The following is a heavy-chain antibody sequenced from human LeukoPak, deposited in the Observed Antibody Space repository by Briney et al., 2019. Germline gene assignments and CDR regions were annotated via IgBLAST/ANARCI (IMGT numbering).Heavy chain of an antibody. Sequence: SETPSLTCTVSGGSISSSSYYWGWIRQPPGKGLEWIGSIYYSGSTYYNPSLKSRVTISVDTSKNQFSLKLSSVTAADTAVYYCARIGYCSSTSCFPLDYWGQGTLVTVSS. V-gene: IGHV4-39*05. CDR3: ARIGYCSSTSCFPLDY. CDR2: IYYSGST. CDR1: GGSISSSSYY. D-gene: IGHD2-2*01. J-gene: IGHJ4*02.